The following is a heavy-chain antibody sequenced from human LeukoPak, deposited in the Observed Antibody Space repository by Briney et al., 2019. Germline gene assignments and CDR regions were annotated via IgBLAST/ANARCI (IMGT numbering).Heavy chain of an antibody. J-gene: IGHJ4*02. D-gene: IGHD3-22*01. CDR3: GQARPSSEIDY. V-gene: IGHV3-23*01. Sequence: GGSLRLSCAASGLTFSSYAMSWVRQAPGKGLEWVSAISGSGGSTYYADSVKGRFTISRDNSKNTLYLQMNSLRAEDTAVYYCGQARPSSEIDYWGQGTLVTVSS. CDR1: GLTFSSYA. CDR2: ISGSGGST.